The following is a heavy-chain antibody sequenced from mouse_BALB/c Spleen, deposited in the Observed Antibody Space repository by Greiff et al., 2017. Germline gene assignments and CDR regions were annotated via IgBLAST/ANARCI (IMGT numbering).Heavy chain of an antibody. J-gene: IGHJ4*01. Sequence: QVTLKECGPGILQPSQTLSLTCSFSGFSLSTYGIGVGWIRQPSGKGLEWLAHIWWNDNKYYNTALKSRLTISKDTSNNQVFLKIASVDTADTATYYCARMGGSTMITSYAMDYWGQGTSVTVSS. CDR2: IWWNDNK. D-gene: IGHD2-4*01. CDR1: GFSLSTYGIG. CDR3: ARMGGSTMITSYAMDY. V-gene: IGHV8-11*01.